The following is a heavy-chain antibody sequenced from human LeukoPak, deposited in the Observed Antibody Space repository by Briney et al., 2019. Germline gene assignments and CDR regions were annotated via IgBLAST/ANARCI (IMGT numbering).Heavy chain of an antibody. V-gene: IGHV4-30-4*08. CDR1: GGSISSGDYY. J-gene: IGHJ5*02. Sequence: SQTLSLTCTVSGGSISSGDYYWSWIRQPPGKGLEWIGYIYYSGNTYYNPSLKSRVTISVDTSKNQFSLKLSSVTAADTAVYYCARRPDCSSTSCYSFWFDPWGQGTLVTVSS. CDR2: IYYSGNT. CDR3: ARRPDCSSTSCYSFWFDP. D-gene: IGHD2-2*02.